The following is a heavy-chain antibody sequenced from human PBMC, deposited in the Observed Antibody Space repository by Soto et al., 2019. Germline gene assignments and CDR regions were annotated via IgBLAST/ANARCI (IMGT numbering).Heavy chain of an antibody. Sequence: GGSLRLSCAASGFTFSSYWMHWVRQAPGKGLEWVSAISGSGGSTYYADSVKGRFTISRDNSKNTLYLQMNSLRAEDTAVYYCANRAAGDYYYGMDVWGQGTTVTVSS. D-gene: IGHD3-10*01. V-gene: IGHV3-23*01. CDR2: ISGSGGST. CDR1: GFTFSSYW. J-gene: IGHJ6*02. CDR3: ANRAAGDYYYGMDV.